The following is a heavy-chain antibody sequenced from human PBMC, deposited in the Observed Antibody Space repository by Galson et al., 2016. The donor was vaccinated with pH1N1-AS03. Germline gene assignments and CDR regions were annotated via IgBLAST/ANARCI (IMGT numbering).Heavy chain of an antibody. D-gene: IGHD3-3*01. Sequence: SLRLSCAASGFTFSAYSMNWDRQAPGKGLEWLSCISSSSSSIYYAASVKGRFTISRDNANNSLFLLMNSLRAEDTAVYFCAREDFWDGFDIWGHGTTVSVSS. CDR1: GFTFSAYS. CDR2: ISSSSSSI. CDR3: AREDFWDGFDI. J-gene: IGHJ3*02. V-gene: IGHV3-48*01.